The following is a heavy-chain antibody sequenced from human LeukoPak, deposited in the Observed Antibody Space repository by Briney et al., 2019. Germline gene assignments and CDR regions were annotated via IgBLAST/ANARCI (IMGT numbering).Heavy chain of an antibody. V-gene: IGHV3-21*01. D-gene: IGHD3-16*01. CDR2: ISGSSRFI. CDR1: GFSFSEHS. CDR3: VTGHNPDDTWGSQLDAFDI. J-gene: IGHJ3*02. Sequence: GGSLRLSCEASGFSFSEHSMGWVRLAPGKGLEWVSSISGSSRFIFYVDSVKGRFTVSRDIAKNLVFLQMHGLRADDTAVYYCVTGHNPDDTWGSQLDAFDICGQGTMVTVSS.